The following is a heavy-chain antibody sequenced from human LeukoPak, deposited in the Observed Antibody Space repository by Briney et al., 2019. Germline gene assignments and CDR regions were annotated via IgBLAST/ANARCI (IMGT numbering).Heavy chain of an antibody. J-gene: IGHJ4*02. V-gene: IGHV3-48*01. Sequence: GGSLRLSCAASGFTFSSYSMNWVRQAPGKGLEWVSYISSSSSSTIYYADSVKGRFTISRDNAKNSLYLQMNSLRAEDTAVYYCAREGSYYDSSGYYLVDYWGQGTLVTVSS. CDR3: AREGSYYDSSGYYLVDY. D-gene: IGHD3-22*01. CDR1: GFTFSSYS. CDR2: ISSSSSSTI.